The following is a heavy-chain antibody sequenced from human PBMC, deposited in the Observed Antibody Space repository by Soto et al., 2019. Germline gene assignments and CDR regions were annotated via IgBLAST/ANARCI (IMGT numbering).Heavy chain of an antibody. D-gene: IGHD6-13*01. Sequence: PGGSLRLSCAASGFTFSCYAMSWVRQAPGKGLEWVSAVSGSGGSTYYADSVKGRFTISRDNSKSTLYLQMNSLRAEDTAVYYCAKYSSRPNYYGMDVWGQGTTVTVSS. CDR3: AKYSSRPNYYGMDV. CDR1: GFTFSCYA. J-gene: IGHJ6*02. V-gene: IGHV3-23*01. CDR2: VSGSGGST.